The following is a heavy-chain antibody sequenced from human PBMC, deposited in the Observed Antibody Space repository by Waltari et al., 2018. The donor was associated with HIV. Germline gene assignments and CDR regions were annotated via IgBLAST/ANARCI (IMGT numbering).Heavy chain of an antibody. D-gene: IGHD3-22*01. Sequence: QLQLQEAGPGLVKPSETLSLTCTVSGGSINSTDYYWGCFRQPPGKGLQLIGSLYYSGKTFYNPSLEGRVTISVDTPNSQFSLKVDSVTVTDTAVYYCASGWLRSNKYPPGIFDFWGQGALITVSS. CDR2: LYYSGKT. CDR1: GGSINSTDYY. V-gene: IGHV4-39*01. CDR3: ASGWLRSNKYPPGIFDF. J-gene: IGHJ4*02.